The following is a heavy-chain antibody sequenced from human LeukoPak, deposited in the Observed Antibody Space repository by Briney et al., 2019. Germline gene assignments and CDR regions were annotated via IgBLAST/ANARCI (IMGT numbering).Heavy chain of an antibody. D-gene: IGHD2-8*02. Sequence: SGTLSLTCTVSGGAVSSSDYWGWIRQPPGKGLVWIGTGNYTGSTYHNPSLRSRVTISADPSKNEFSLRLNSVTAADTAVYYCARDTEVGGVVPNYYGMDVWGQGTTVTVSS. V-gene: IGHV4-39*02. J-gene: IGHJ6*02. CDR2: GNYTGST. CDR3: ARDTEVGGVVPNYYGMDV. CDR1: GGAVSSSDY.